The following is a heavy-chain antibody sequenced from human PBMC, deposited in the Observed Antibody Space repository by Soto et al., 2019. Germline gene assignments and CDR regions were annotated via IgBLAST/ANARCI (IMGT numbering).Heavy chain of an antibody. Sequence: SETLSLTCTVSCGSNMRDGYYWSWIRQHPGKGLEWIAYIYYSGSPYSNPSLKSRVTISADTSKNQFSLRLTSVTAADTAVYFCVRATPAGHADFWGQGPLAT. J-gene: IGHJ4*02. CDR1: CGSNMRDGYY. D-gene: IGHD2-2*01. CDR2: IYYSGSP. V-gene: IGHV4-31*03. CDR3: VRATPAGHADF.